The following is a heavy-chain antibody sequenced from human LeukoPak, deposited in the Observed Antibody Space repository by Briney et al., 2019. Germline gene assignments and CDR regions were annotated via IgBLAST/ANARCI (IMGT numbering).Heavy chain of an antibody. J-gene: IGHJ4*02. CDR2: IYYSGGT. D-gene: IGHD2-2*01. CDR1: GGSISRSSYY. Sequence: SETLSLTCTVSGGSISRSSYYWGWIRQPPGKGLKWIGSIYYSGGTYYNPSLKSRVTISVDTSKNQFSLKLSSVTAADTAVYYCARRRVVPAAMLDYWGQGTLVTVSS. V-gene: IGHV4-39*01. CDR3: ARRRVVPAAMLDY.